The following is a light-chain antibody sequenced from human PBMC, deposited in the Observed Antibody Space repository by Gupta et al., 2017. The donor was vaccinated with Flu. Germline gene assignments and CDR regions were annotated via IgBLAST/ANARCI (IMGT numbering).Light chain of an antibody. CDR1: ALPKQY. CDR2: KDS. CDR3: QSADSSGTFVV. Sequence: SYELTQPPSVSVSPVQTARITCSGDALPKQYAYWYQQKPGQAPVLVIYKDSERPSGIPERFSGSSPGTTVTLTISGVQAEDEADYYCQSADSSGTFVVFGGGTKLTVL. J-gene: IGLJ2*01. V-gene: IGLV3-25*03.